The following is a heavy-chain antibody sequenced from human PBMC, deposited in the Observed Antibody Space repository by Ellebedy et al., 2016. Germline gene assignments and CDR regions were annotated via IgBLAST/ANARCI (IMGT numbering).Heavy chain of an antibody. J-gene: IGHJ4*02. CDR3: ARTYWNDEMY. CDR2: ISSSGNTV. CDR1: GFTFSEHA. D-gene: IGHD1-1*01. Sequence: GESLKISCAASGFTFSEHAMTWVRQAPGKGLEWVSYISSSGNTVDYADSVKGRFTISRDNAKNSLYLQMNSLRAEDTAVYYCARTYWNDEMYWGQGTLVTVSS. V-gene: IGHV3-11*01.